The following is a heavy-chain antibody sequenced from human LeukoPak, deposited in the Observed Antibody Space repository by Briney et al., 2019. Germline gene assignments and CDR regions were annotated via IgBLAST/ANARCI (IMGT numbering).Heavy chain of an antibody. CDR3: ATFCSGGDCYSFAP. D-gene: IGHD2-15*01. V-gene: IGHV3-23*01. Sequence: GGSLRLSCAASGFTFNNYAMTWVRQAPGKGLEWVSTIIGCGGSTDYADSVKGRFTISRDNSKDTLFLQMDSLRVEDTAVYYCATFCSGGDCYSFAPWGQGTLVTVSS. J-gene: IGHJ5*02. CDR1: GFTFNNYA. CDR2: IIGCGGST.